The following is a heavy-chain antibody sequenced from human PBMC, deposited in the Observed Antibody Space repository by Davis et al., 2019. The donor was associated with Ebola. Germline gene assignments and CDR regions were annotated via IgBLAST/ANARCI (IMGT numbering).Heavy chain of an antibody. D-gene: IGHD1-26*01. CDR2: VKSKTDGGTT. J-gene: IGHJ4*02. V-gene: IGHV3-15*01. CDR3: ARTWEESGAFYRQFDC. CDR1: GLTLSDVW. Sequence: GGSLRLSCAASGLTLSDVWMTWVRQAPGMRLEWVGRVKSKTDGGTTDYTTPVKGRFTLSRDDSKNMVYLQMNSLKAEDTAVYYCARTWEESGAFYRQFDCWGQGTLVTVSS.